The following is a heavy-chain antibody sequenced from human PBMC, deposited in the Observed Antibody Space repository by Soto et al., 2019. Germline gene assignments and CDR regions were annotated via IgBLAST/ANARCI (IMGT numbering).Heavy chain of an antibody. CDR3: ARLVLGTDYFDY. CDR2: INSYTGQT. Sequence: QVHLVQSGAELKKPGASVKVSCKTSGYIFKKYGVSWVRQAPGQGLEWMGWINSYTGQTNYAQNLXGXXTMTTDTSANTAYMEVRSLRSDDTAVYYCARLVLGTDYFDYWGQGTLVTVSS. D-gene: IGHD1-26*01. CDR1: GYIFKKYG. V-gene: IGHV1-18*04. J-gene: IGHJ4*02.